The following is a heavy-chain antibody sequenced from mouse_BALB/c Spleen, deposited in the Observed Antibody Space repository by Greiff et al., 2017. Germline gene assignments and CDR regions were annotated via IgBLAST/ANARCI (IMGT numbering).Heavy chain of an antibody. J-gene: IGHJ4*01. CDR1: GFTFSSFG. CDR3: ATSRSTGAMDY. CDR2: ISSGSSTI. Sequence: EVKLMESGGGLVQPGGSRKLSCAASGFTFSSFGMHWVRQAPEKGLEWVAYISSGSSTIYYADTVKGRFTISRDNPKNTLFLQMTSLRSEDTAMYYCATSRSTGAMDYWGQGTSVTVSS. V-gene: IGHV5-17*02.